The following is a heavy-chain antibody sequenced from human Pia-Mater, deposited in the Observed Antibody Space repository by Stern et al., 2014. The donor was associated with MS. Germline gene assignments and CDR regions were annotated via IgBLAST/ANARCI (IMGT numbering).Heavy chain of an antibody. CDR2: ISYDGSNK. D-gene: IGHD3-3*01. Sequence: VQLVESGGDVVQPGRSLRLSCAASGFTFSSYGMHWVRQAPGKGLEWVALISYDGSNKHYVDSLRGRFTISRDNSKNTVYLQMNSLRPEGTAVYYCAKDRAYYDFWRGYYTDAFDIWGQGTRVTVSS. J-gene: IGHJ3*02. V-gene: IGHV3-30*18. CDR1: GFTFSSYG. CDR3: AKDRAYYDFWRGYYTDAFDI.